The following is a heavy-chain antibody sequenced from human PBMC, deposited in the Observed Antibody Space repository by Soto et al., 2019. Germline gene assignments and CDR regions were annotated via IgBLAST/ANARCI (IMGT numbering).Heavy chain of an antibody. Sequence: SGGSSVDRYWVWIRKHQGKGLEWIGYVYYSGSSTSNPSLKSRVTMSADTSKNQLSLKVRSVTAADTAVYYCSRVGERWQYSDWFYCFDSRGQRALVSGSS. D-gene: IGHD3-9*01. J-gene: IGHJ4*02. CDR2: VYYSGSS. CDR3: SRVGERWQYSDWFYCFDS. CDR1: GGSSVDRY. V-gene: IGHV4-59*11.